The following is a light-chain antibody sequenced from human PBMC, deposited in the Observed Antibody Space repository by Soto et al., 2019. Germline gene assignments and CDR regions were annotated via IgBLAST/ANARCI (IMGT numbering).Light chain of an antibody. CDR1: SSDVGSYNL. Sequence: QSVLTQPASVSGSPGQSITISCTGTSSDVGSYNLVSWYQQHPGKAPKLMIYEDIERPSGVSNRFSSSKSGNTASLAISGLQTEDEADYYCCSYAGGTSVVFGGGTKLTVL. CDR2: EDI. J-gene: IGLJ2*01. CDR3: CSYAGGTSVV. V-gene: IGLV2-23*01.